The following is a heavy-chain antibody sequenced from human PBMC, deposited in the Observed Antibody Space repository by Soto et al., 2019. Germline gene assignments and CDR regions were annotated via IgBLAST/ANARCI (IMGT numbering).Heavy chain of an antibody. CDR3: ARGSYYYDSSGYYHY. D-gene: IGHD3-22*01. V-gene: IGHV4-30-4*08. CDR2: IYYSGST. J-gene: IGHJ4*02. Sequence: SETLSLTCTVSGGSISSGGYYWSWIRQHPGKGLEWIGYIYYSGSTYYNPSLKSRVTISVDTSKNQFSLKLSSVTAADTAVYYCARGSYYYDSSGYYHYWGQATLVTV. CDR1: GGSISSGGYY.